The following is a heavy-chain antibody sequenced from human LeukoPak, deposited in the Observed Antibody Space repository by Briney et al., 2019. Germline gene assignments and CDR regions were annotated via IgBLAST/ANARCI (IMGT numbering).Heavy chain of an antibody. J-gene: IGHJ6*02. CDR3: AKEFGYCSGSSCYRYYYYPMDV. D-gene: IGHD2-15*01. Sequence: GSLRLSCAASGFSFDDYAMHWVRQLPGKGLEWVSVISGDGGDTDYVDSVKGRFTISRDNSKDSLYLQMNSLRTEDTALYYCAKEFGYCSGSSCYRYYYYPMDVWGQGTTVTVSS. CDR1: GFSFDDYA. V-gene: IGHV3-43*02. CDR2: ISGDGGDT.